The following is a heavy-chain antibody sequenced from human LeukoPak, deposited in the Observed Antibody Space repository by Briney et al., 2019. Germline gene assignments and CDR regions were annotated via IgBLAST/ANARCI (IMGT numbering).Heavy chain of an antibody. CDR3: ARDGEGTSLSFFDY. CDR2: ISSGSGYI. Sequence: SGGSLRLSCAASGFTFSGYSLNWVRPAPGKGLEWGSSISSGSGYIYYADSVKGRFTISRDNAKTSLYLQMNSLRAEDTAVHYCARDGEGTSLSFFDYWGLGTLVTVSS. CDR1: GFTFSGYS. V-gene: IGHV3-21*01. D-gene: IGHD3-10*01. J-gene: IGHJ4*02.